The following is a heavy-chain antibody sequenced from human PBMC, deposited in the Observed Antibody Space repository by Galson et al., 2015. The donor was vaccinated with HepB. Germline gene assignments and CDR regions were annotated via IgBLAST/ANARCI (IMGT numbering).Heavy chain of an antibody. Sequence: SLRLSCAASGFSFSNSWMMWFRQAPGKGLEWVAAIKPDGSGEWYVDSVRGRFTISRDNAKNSLYLQVTSLSSEDTALYYCVSTSRRGSVDYWGQGTRFAVSS. CDR1: GFSFSNSW. CDR2: IKPDGSGE. CDR3: VSTSRRGSVDY. J-gene: IGHJ4*02. D-gene: IGHD5-12*01. V-gene: IGHV3-7*01.